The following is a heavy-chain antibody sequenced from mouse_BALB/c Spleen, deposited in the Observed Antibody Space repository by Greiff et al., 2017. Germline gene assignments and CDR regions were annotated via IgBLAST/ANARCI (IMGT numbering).Heavy chain of an antibody. CDR2: INPSSGYT. J-gene: IGHJ4*01. CDR3: ARSGALYGNYPMDY. CDR1: GYTFTSYT. V-gene: IGHV1-4*01. Sequence: QVQLKQSGAELARPGASVKMSCKASGYTFTSYTMHWVKQRPGQGLEWIGYINPSSGYTNYNQKFKDKATLTADKSSSTAYMQLSSLTSEDSAVYYCARSGALYGNYPMDYWGQGTSVTVSS. D-gene: IGHD2-1*01.